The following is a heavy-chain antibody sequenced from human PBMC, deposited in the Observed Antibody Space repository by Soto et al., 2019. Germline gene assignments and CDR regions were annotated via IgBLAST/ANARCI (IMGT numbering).Heavy chain of an antibody. V-gene: IGHV1-18*01. J-gene: IGHJ5*01. CDR2: ISAYNGNT. D-gene: IGHD3-3*01. CDR1: GYTFTSYG. CDR3: ARVAMAQSWYDFWSGYSGDWFDP. Sequence: ASVKVSCKASGYTFTSYGISWVRQAPGQGLEWMGWISAYNGNTNYAQKLQGRVTMTTDTSTSTAYMELRSLRSDDTAVYYCARVAMAQSWYDFWSGYSGDWFDPWGEGTLVTVSS.